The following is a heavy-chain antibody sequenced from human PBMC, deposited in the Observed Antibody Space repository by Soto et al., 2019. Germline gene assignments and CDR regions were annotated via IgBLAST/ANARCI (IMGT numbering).Heavy chain of an antibody. J-gene: IGHJ4*02. CDR3: ARDEGYYDSSGYYFVDYFDY. CDR2: IFYSGST. V-gene: IGHV4-59*01. D-gene: IGHD3-22*01. Sequence: QVQLQESGPGLVKPSETLSLTCTVSGGSISSYYWSWIRQPPGKGLEWIGYIFYSGSTNYNPSLKSRVTLSVGTSKNQFSLKLSSVTAADTAVYYCARDEGYYDSSGYYFVDYFDYWGRGTLVTVSS. CDR1: GGSISSYY.